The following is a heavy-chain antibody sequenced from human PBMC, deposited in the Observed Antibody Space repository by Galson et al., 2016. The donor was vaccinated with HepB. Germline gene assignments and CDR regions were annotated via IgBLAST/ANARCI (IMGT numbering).Heavy chain of an antibody. CDR2: VDPEHLET. CDR1: GYSLSDLS. CDR3: ATVGYYDILRGYSYFHY. J-gene: IGHJ4*02. V-gene: IGHV1-24*01. Sequence: SVKVSCKVAGYSLSDLSIHWVRQAPGKVPEWMGGVDPEHLETVYAEEFRGRVTMTEDTSTDTAYLDLSSLRSEDAALYYCATVGYYDILRGYSYFHYWGQGSLVIVSS. D-gene: IGHD3-9*01.